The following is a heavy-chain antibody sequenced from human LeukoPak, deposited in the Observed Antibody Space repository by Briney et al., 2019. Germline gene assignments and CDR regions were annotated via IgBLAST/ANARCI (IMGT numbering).Heavy chain of an antibody. CDR2: IKQDGSEK. CDR1: GFTFSSYW. D-gene: IGHD5-12*01. V-gene: IGHV3-7*01. CDR3: ARARGYDTPFDY. J-gene: IGHJ4*02. Sequence: GGSLRLSCAVSGFTFSSYWMSWVRQAPGKGLEWVANIKQDGSEKYYVDSVKGRFTISRDNAKNSLYLQMNSLRAEDTAVYYCARARGYDTPFDYWGQGTLVTVSS.